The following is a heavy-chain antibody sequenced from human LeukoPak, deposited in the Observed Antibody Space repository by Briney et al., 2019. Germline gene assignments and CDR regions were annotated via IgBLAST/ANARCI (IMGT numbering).Heavy chain of an antibody. CDR2: IYPGDSDT. V-gene: IGHV5-51*01. D-gene: IGHD6-19*01. CDR1: GYSFTSYW. J-gene: IGHJ4*02. CDR3: ASPRKYSSGWYDY. Sequence: GESLKISCKGSGYSFTSYWIGWVRQMPGKGLECMGIIYPGDSDTRDSPSFQGQITISADKSISTAYLQWSSLKASDTAMYYCASPRKYSSGWYDYWGQGTLVTVSS.